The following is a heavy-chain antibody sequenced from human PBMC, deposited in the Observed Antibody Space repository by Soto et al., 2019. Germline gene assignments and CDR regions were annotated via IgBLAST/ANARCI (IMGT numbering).Heavy chain of an antibody. Sequence: SETLSLTCSVSGGSMREYFWSWIRQSPGKGLEWIGYIYYLGSTDYNPSLKSRVTISVDTSKRQFSLRLTSVTAADTAVYYCARDGYDGSGSPYPAYWGPGTQVTVSS. CDR2: IYYLGST. CDR3: ARDGYDGSGSPYPAY. V-gene: IGHV4-59*01. J-gene: IGHJ4*02. D-gene: IGHD3-10*01. CDR1: GGSMREYF.